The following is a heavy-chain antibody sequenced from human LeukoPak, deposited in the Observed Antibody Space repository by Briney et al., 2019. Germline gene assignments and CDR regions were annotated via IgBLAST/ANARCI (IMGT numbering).Heavy chain of an antibody. CDR2: INPNSGGT. CDR3: TRQSSGLFGSDY. J-gene: IGHJ4*02. Sequence: ASVKVSCKASGYTFTGYYMHWVRQSPEQGLEWMGWINPNSGGTNYAQNFQGRVTMTRDPSVSTAYMELSRLSSDDTAVYFCTRQSSGLFGSDYWGQGTLVTVSS. V-gene: IGHV1-2*02. D-gene: IGHD3-10*01. CDR1: GYTFTGYY.